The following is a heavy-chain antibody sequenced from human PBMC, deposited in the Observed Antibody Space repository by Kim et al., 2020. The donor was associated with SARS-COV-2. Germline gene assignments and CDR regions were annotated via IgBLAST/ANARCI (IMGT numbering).Heavy chain of an antibody. CDR3: ARDDYSEGWFDP. D-gene: IGHD3-16*01. CDR1: GGTFSSYA. Sequence: SVKVSCKASGGTFSSYAISWVRQAPGQGLEWMGGIIPIFGTANYAQKFQGRVTITADESTSTAYMELSSLRSEDTAVYYCARDDYSEGWFDPWGQGTLVTVSS. CDR2: IIPIFGTA. V-gene: IGHV1-69*13. J-gene: IGHJ5*02.